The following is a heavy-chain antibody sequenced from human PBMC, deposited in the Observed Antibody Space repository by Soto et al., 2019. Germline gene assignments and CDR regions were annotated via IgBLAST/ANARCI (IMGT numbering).Heavy chain of an antibody. V-gene: IGHV3-30*18. J-gene: IGHJ4*02. CDR2: ISYDGSNT. D-gene: IGHD6-6*01. CDR3: AKRSSSSTFDY. CDR1: GFPFTTYG. Sequence: GGSLRLSCAASGFPFTTYGMHWVREGPDKGLEWVAVISYDGSNTYYADSVKGRFTISRDNSKNTLYLQMNSLRAEDTAVYYCAKRSSSSTFDYWGQGTLVTVSS.